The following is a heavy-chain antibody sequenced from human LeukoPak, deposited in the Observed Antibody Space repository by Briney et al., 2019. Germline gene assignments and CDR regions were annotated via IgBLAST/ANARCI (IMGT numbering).Heavy chain of an antibody. CDR1: GFSLSTYG. Sequence: GASLRLSCAASGFSLSTYGVSWVRQPPGKGLEWVSGITGTGGSTYYADSVKGRFTVSRDTSKNTLYLQMNSLRAEDTAIYYCAKDHGTAVAGFYYWGQGTLATVSS. CDR3: AKDHGTAVAGFYY. J-gene: IGHJ4*02. CDR2: ITGTGGST. V-gene: IGHV3-23*01. D-gene: IGHD6-19*01.